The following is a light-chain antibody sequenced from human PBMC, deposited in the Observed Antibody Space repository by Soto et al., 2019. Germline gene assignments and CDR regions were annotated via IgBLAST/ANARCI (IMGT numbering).Light chain of an antibody. J-gene: IGKJ4*01. CDR1: QSVSSY. CDR2: DAS. V-gene: IGKV3-11*01. Sequence: EIVLTQSPATLSLSPGERATLSCRASQSVSSYLAWYQQKPGQAPRLLIYDASNRATGIAARFSGSGSGTYFTLTISSLEPEDFAVYYCQQRSNWPGTFGGGTKVEIK. CDR3: QQRSNWPGT.